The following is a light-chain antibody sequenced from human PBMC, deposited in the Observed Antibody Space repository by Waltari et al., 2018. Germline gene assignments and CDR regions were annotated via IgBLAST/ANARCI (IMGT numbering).Light chain of an antibody. CDR2: AAS. CDR3: QKYNSAPFT. V-gene: IGKV1-27*01. J-gene: IGKJ5*01. Sequence: DIQMPQPPSSLSASVGDTVTITCRASQGISNYLAWYQQKPGKVPKLLIYAASTLQSGVPSRFSGSGSGTDFTLTISSLQPEDVATYYCQKYNSAPFTFGQGTRLEIK. CDR1: QGISNY.